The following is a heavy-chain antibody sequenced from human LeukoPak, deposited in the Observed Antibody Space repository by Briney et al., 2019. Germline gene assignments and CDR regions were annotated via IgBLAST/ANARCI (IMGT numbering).Heavy chain of an antibody. Sequence: PSETLSLTCTVSGGSISSYYWSWIRQPPGKGLEWIGYIYTSGSTNYNPSPKSRVTISVDTSKNQFSLKLSSVTAADTAVYYCATHDGGDFDYWGQGTLVTVSS. V-gene: IGHV4-4*09. D-gene: IGHD3-10*01. CDR3: ATHDGGDFDY. CDR2: IYTSGST. J-gene: IGHJ4*02. CDR1: GGSISSYY.